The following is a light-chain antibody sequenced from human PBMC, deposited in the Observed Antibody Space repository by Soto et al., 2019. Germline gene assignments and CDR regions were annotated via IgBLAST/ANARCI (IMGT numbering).Light chain of an antibody. J-gene: IGKJ4*01. CDR3: QQSSNWPLT. V-gene: IGKV3-11*01. CDR1: QSVHTY. Sequence: EIVLTQFPATLSLSPGERATLSCRAGQSVHTYLAWYQQKPGQAPRLLISDASNRATDIPARFSGSGSGTDFTLTISSLEPEDFAVYYCQQSSNWPLTFVGGTKVEIK. CDR2: DAS.